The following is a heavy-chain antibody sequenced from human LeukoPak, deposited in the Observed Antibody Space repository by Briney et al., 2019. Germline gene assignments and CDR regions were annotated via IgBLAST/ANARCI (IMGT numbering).Heavy chain of an antibody. CDR1: GFTFSSYS. Sequence: PGGSLRLSCAASGFTFSSYSMKWVRQAPGKGLEWVSSISSSSSYIYYADSVKGRFTISRDNAKNSLYLQMNSLRSDDTAVYYCARGAVGQLWLPMDYWGQGTLVTVSS. D-gene: IGHD5-18*01. CDR3: ARGAVGQLWLPMDY. J-gene: IGHJ4*02. V-gene: IGHV3-21*04. CDR2: ISSSSSYI.